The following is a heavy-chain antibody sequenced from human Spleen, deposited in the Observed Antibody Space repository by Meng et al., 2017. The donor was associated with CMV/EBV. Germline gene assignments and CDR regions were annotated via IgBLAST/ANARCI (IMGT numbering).Heavy chain of an antibody. J-gene: IGHJ4*02. V-gene: IGHV3-74*01. CDR1: GFSFSSYW. Sequence: GGSLRLSCAASGFSFSSYWMHWVRQAPGKGLVWVSRINGDGSNTNYADSVKGRFTISRDNAKNTLYLQMNSLRAEDTAVYYCARDAEYYDFWSHYANSGNALDYWGQGSLVTVSS. D-gene: IGHD3-3*01. CDR3: ARDAEYYDFWSHYANSGNALDY. CDR2: INGDGSNT.